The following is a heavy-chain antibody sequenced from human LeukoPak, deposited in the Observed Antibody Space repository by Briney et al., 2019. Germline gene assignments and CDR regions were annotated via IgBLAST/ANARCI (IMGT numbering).Heavy chain of an antibody. Sequence: GGSLRLSCAASEFTFSSYAMHWVRQAPGKGLEWVAVISYDGSNKYYADSVKGRFTISRDNSKNTLYLQMNSLRAEDTAVYYCARGRNYYDSSGYSYYFDYWGQGTLVTVSS. J-gene: IGHJ4*02. CDR3: ARGRNYYDSSGYSYYFDY. V-gene: IGHV3-30-3*01. CDR1: EFTFSSYA. CDR2: ISYDGSNK. D-gene: IGHD3-22*01.